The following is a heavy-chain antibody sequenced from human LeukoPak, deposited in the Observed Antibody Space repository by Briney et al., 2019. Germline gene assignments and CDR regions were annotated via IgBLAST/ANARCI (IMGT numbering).Heavy chain of an antibody. CDR1: GFRVRGYL. CDR2: INREGSSI. Sequence: GGALRLPRAACGFRVRGYLMHWVPQRPGMGRGGVSRINREGSSISYADSVKGRFSISRDNAKNTLYLQMNSLRAEDTAVYYCTRGASGYGNFDYWGQGTLVTVSS. V-gene: IGHV3-74*01. D-gene: IGHD5-12*01. J-gene: IGHJ4*02. CDR3: TRGASGYGNFDY.